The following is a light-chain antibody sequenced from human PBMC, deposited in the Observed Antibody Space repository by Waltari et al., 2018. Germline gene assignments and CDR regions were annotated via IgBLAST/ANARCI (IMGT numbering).Light chain of an antibody. J-gene: IGKJ1*01. V-gene: IGKV4-1*01. Sequence: DIVMTQSPESLAVSLGERATINCKSSQSVSYTSKNKNYLAWYQQKQGQPPKLLIYWASTREPWVPDRFSGSGSGTDFTLTISSLQAEDVALYFCQQYYSAPPTFGQGTKVEVK. CDR2: WAS. CDR1: QSVSYTSKNKNY. CDR3: QQYYSAPPT.